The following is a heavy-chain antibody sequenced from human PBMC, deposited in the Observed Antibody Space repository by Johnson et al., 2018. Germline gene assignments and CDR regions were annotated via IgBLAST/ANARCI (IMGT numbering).Heavy chain of an antibody. V-gene: IGHV3-73*01. J-gene: IGHJ1*01. CDR1: GFTFSGSA. CDR3: TSEGH. CDR2: MRSNANSYAT. Sequence: VQLVESGGGLVQPGGSLKLSCAASGFTFSGSAMHWVRQASGKGLEWIGRMRSNANSYATAYAASGKGRFTIPSEDSKNTAYLQMNRLKTEDTAVDYCTSEGHWGQGTLVTVSS.